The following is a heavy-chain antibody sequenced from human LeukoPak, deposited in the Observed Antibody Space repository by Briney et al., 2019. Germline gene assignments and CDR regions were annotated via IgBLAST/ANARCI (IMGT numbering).Heavy chain of an antibody. J-gene: IGHJ6*04. D-gene: IGHD3-10*02. CDR3: AELGITMIGGV. V-gene: IGHV3-48*03. CDR1: GFTFSRYE. CDR2: ISSSGSTI. Sequence: GGSLRLSCAASGFTFSRYEMNWVRQAPGKGLEWVSYISSSGSTIYYADSVKGRFTISRDNAKNSLYLQMKSLRTEDTAVYYCAELGITMIGGVWGKGTTVTISS.